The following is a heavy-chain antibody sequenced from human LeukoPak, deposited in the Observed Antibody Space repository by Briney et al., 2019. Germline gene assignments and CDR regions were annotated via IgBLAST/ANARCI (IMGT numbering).Heavy chain of an antibody. CDR3: ARGLYQDFDY. D-gene: IGHD2-2*01. J-gene: IGHJ4*02. CDR1: GASISSYY. V-gene: IGHV4-4*07. Sequence: PSETLPLTCTVSGASISSYYWSWIRQPAGKGLEWIGRIYTSGSTNYNPSLKSRVTMSVDTSKNQFSLNLSSVTAADTAAYYCARGLYQDFDYWGQGTLVTVSS. CDR2: IYTSGST.